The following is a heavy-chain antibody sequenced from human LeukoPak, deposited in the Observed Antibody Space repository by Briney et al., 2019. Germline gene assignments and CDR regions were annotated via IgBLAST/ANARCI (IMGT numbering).Heavy chain of an antibody. CDR3: AKASVGHCSGAFCYHFDS. V-gene: IGHV3-23*01. J-gene: IGHJ4*02. CDR2: ISGDNPGT. Sequence: GASLRLSCEASGFTFSTYAMSWVRQTPGKGLEWVAAISGDNPGTYHASSVRGRFTISRDNSKNTVHLQMNALRAEDAAIYYCAKASVGHCSGAFCYHFDSWGQGTLVTVSS. CDR1: GFTFSTYA. D-gene: IGHD2-15*01.